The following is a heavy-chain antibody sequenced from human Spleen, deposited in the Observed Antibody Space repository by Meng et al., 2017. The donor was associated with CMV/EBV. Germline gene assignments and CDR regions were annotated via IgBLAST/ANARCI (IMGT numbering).Heavy chain of an antibody. V-gene: IGHV4-34*01. CDR3: ARSYGDYNFDY. J-gene: IGHJ4*02. D-gene: IGHD4-17*01. CDR2: INHSGST. CDR1: GGSFSGYY. Sequence: QVKLQQWGAGLLKPSAPLALTCAVYGGSFSGYYWSWIRQPPGKGLEWIGEINHSGSTNYTPSLKSRVTISVDTSKNQFSLKLSSVTAADTAVYYCARSYGDYNFDYWGQGTLVTVSS.